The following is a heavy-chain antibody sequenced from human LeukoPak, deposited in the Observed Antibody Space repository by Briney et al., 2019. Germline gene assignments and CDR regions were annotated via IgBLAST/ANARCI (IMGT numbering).Heavy chain of an antibody. CDR3: ARGHSSSCYYFDY. V-gene: IGHV3-48*01. CDR2: ISGTSSTI. Sequence: GGSLRLTCAASGFTFSSYSMNWVRQAPGKGLEWVSYISGTSSTIYYADSVKGRFTISRDISKNTLYLQMNSRRVEDTAVYFCARGHSSSCYYFDYWGQGNLVTVSS. CDR1: GFTFSSYS. D-gene: IGHD6-13*01. J-gene: IGHJ4*02.